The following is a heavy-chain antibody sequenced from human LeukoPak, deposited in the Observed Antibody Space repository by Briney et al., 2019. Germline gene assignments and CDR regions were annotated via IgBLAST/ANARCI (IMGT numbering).Heavy chain of an antibody. CDR3: ARSAAHDSSGYYYYYYYMDV. CDR2: ISYDGSNK. D-gene: IGHD3-22*01. J-gene: IGHJ6*03. V-gene: IGHV3-30*04. CDR1: GFTFSSYA. Sequence: PGGSLRLSCAASGFTFSSYAMHWVRQAPGKGLEWVAAISYDGSNKYYADSVKDRFTISRDNSKNTLYLQMNSLRAEDTAVYYCARSAAHDSSGYYYYYYYMDVWGKGTTVTVSS.